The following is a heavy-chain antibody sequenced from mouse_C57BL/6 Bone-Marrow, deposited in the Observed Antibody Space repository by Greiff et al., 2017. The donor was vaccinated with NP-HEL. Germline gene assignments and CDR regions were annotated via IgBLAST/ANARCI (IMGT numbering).Heavy chain of an antibody. CDR2: INPGSGGT. V-gene: IGHV1-54*01. Sequence: VQRVESGAELVRPGTSVKVSCKASGYAFTNYLIEWVKQRPGQGLEWIGVINPGSGGTNYNEKFKGKATLTADKSSSTAYMQRSSLTSEDAAVYFCARSTGTRFAYWGQGTLVTVSA. CDR1: GYAFTNYL. D-gene: IGHD4-1*01. J-gene: IGHJ3*01. CDR3: ARSTGTRFAY.